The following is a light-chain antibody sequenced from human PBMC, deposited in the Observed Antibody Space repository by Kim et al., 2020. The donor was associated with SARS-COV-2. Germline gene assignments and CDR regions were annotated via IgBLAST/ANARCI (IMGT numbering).Light chain of an antibody. CDR3: QQADSFPLV. J-gene: IGKJ3*01. CDR2: AAS. V-gene: IGKV1-12*01. CDR1: QNINQW. Sequence: ASVGDRVNISCRASQNINQWLVWYQQKPGKAPKLLIYAASILQSGVPSRFTGSGSGTDFALTINSLKPEDFATYYCQQADSFPLVFGPGTKVDIK.